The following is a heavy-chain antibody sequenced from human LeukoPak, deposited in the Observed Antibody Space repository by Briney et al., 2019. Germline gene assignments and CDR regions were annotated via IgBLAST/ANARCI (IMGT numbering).Heavy chain of an antibody. D-gene: IGHD2-21*01. Sequence: PSETLSLTCTVSGGSISSSSYYWGWIRQPPGKGLEWIGSIYYSGSTYYNPSLKSRVTISVDTSKNQFSLKPSSVTAADTAVYYCARRSVVVIAHNWFDPWGQGTLVTVSS. CDR2: IYYSGST. CDR1: GGSISSSSYY. CDR3: ARRSVVVIAHNWFDP. V-gene: IGHV4-39*01. J-gene: IGHJ5*02.